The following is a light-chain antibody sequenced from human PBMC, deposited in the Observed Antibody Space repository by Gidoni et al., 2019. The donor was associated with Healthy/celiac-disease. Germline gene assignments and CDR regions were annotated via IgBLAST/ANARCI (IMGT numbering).Light chain of an antibody. V-gene: IGKV1-5*01. CDR3: QQYNSYPYT. CDR1: QSISSW. Sequence: DIQITQSPSTLSASVGDRVTIPCRASQSISSWLAWYQQKPGKAPKLLIYDASSLESGVPSRFSGSGSGTEFTLTISSLQPDDFETYYCQQYNSYPYTFGQGTKLEIK. CDR2: DAS. J-gene: IGKJ2*01.